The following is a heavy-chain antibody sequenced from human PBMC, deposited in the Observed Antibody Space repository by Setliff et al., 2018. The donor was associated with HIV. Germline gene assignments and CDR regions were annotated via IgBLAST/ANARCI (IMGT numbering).Heavy chain of an antibody. J-gene: IGHJ5*02. CDR3: ARDQSIAARYLFDP. Sequence: PSETLSLTCAVSGGSISSGGYSWTWIRQPPGKGLEWIGYIFHSGRIYYNPTLKSRVTISVDTSKNQFSLKLSSVTAADTAVYYCARDQSIAARYLFDPWGQGTLVTVSS. V-gene: IGHV4-30-2*01. CDR2: IFHSGRI. CDR1: GGSISSGGYS. D-gene: IGHD6-6*01.